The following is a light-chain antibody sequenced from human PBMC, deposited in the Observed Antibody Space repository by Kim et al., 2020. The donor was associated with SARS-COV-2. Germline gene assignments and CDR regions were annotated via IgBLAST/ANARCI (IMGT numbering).Light chain of an antibody. V-gene: IGKV4-1*01. CDR1: QSVLYSSNNKNY. J-gene: IGKJ1*01. Sequence: ATINCKSSQSVLYSSNNKNYLAWYQQKPGQPPKLLIYWASTRESGVPDRFSCSGSGTDFTLTISSLQAEDVALYYCQQFYGSTWSFGQGTKVDIK. CDR3: QQFYGSTWS. CDR2: WAS.